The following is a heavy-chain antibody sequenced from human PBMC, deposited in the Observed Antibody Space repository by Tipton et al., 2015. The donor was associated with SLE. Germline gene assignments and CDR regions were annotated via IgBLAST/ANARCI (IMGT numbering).Heavy chain of an antibody. J-gene: IGHJ4*02. V-gene: IGHV1-69*09. CDR2: IIPILATA. CDR3: AKDQEYSRYYFDY. CDR1: GGTFSSYT. D-gene: IGHD5-18*01. Sequence: QLVQSGAEVKKPGSSVKVSCKASGGTFSSYTISWVRQAPGQGLEWMGRIIPILATANFAQKFQGRVTITADISTSTAYMELSSLRSDDTAVYYCAKDQEYSRYYFDYWGQGTLVTVSS.